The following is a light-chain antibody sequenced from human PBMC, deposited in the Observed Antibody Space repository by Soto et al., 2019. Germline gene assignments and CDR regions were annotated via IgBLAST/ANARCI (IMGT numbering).Light chain of an antibody. V-gene: IGKV3-15*01. CDR3: QQYNNWPPWT. CDR1: QSVSSN. CDR2: GAS. J-gene: IGKJ1*01. Sequence: EIVLTHSLAALSVSPGARATRSCRASQSVSSNLAWYQQKPGQAPRLLIYGASTRATGIPARFSGSGSGTEFTLTISSLQSEDFAVYYCQQYNNWPPWTFGQGTKV.